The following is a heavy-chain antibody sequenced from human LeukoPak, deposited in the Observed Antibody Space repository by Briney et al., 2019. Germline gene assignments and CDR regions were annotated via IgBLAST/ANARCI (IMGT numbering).Heavy chain of an antibody. CDR1: GGSISRYY. Sequence: PSETLSLTCTVSGGSISRYYWSWIRQPPGKGLEWIGYIYYSGSTNYNPSLQSGVTISVDTSKNQFSLRLSSVTAADTAVYYCARDDWNDGNNWFDPWGQGTLVTVSS. J-gene: IGHJ5*02. CDR2: IYYSGST. V-gene: IGHV4-59*01. D-gene: IGHD1-1*01. CDR3: ARDDWNDGNNWFDP.